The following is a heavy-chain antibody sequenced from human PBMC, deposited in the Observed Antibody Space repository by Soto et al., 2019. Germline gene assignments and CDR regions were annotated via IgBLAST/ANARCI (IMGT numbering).Heavy chain of an antibody. Sequence: PGGSLRLSCAASGFTFSSYAMSWVRQAPGKGLEWVSAISGSGGSTYYADSVKGRFTISRDNSKNTLYLQMNSLRADDTAVYYCAKERSDHRITAAAIDYWGQGARVTVSS. D-gene: IGHD6-25*01. J-gene: IGHJ4*02. V-gene: IGHV3-23*01. CDR1: GFTFSSYA. CDR2: ISGSGGST. CDR3: AKERSDHRITAAAIDY.